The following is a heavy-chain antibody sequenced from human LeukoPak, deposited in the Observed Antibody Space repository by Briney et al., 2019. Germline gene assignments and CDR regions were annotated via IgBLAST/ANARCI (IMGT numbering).Heavy chain of an antibody. CDR3: ARDLPYYGSLDV. D-gene: IGHD3-10*01. Sequence: GGSLRLSCAASGFTFSSYSMKWVRQAPGKGLESVSSISSSSRYIYYADSVKGRFTISRDNAKNSLYLQMNSLRAEDTAVYYCARDLPYYGSLDVWGQGTTVTVSS. J-gene: IGHJ6*02. CDR1: GFTFSSYS. V-gene: IGHV3-21*01. CDR2: ISSSSRYI.